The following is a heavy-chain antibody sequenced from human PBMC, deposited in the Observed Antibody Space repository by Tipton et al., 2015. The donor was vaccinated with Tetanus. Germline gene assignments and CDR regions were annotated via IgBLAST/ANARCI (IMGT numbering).Heavy chain of an antibody. V-gene: IGHV3-30*18. CDR3: AKAKPVITLAFFDY. J-gene: IGHJ4*02. Sequence: SLRLSCAASGFIFSDYGMHWVRQAPGKGLEWVAGISYDGNHKYYKDSVKGRFTISRDNSKNTLYLQMNSLRAEDTAIYYCAKAKPVITLAFFDYWGQGTLVTVSS. CDR1: GFIFSDYG. D-gene: IGHD3-16*01. CDR2: ISYDGNHK.